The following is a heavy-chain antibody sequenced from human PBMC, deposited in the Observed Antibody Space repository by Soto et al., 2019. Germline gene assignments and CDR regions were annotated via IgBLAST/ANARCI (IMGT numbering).Heavy chain of an antibody. CDR3: ARLYCSSSNCYSVGAFDI. CDR2: IWFDGSDK. J-gene: IGHJ3*02. V-gene: IGHV3-33*01. Sequence: PGGSLRLSCAASSFTFSSYGMHWVRQAPGKGLEWVALIWFDGSDKYYTDSVKGRFTISRDNSKNTLYLQMNSLRAEDTAVYYCARLYCSSSNCYSVGAFDIRGQGTMVTV. CDR1: SFTFSSYG. D-gene: IGHD2-2*01.